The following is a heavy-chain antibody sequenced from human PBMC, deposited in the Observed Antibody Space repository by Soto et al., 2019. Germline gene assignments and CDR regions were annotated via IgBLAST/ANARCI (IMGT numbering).Heavy chain of an antibody. D-gene: IGHD3-22*01. CDR3: ARHLTGYYYDSSGYGYYYGMDV. CDR2: IYYSGST. Sequence: PSETLSLTCTVSGGSISSYYWSWIRQPPGKGLEWIGYIYYSGSTNYNPSLKSRVTISVDTSKNQFSLKLSSVTAADTAVYYCARHLTGYYYDSSGYGYYYGMDVWGQGTTVTVSS. V-gene: IGHV4-59*08. J-gene: IGHJ6*02. CDR1: GGSISSYY.